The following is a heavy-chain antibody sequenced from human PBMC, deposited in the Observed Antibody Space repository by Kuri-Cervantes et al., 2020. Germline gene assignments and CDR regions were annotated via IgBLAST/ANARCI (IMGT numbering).Heavy chain of an antibody. D-gene: IGHD2-8*01. J-gene: IGHJ4*02. V-gene: IGHV3-30-3*01. CDR3: AKEDCTNGVCYIGYFDY. Sequence: GGSLRLSCAASGFTFSSYSMHWVRQAPGKGLEWVAVISYDGSNKYYADSVKGRFTISRDNSKNTLYLQMNSLRAEDTAVYHCAKEDCTNGVCYIGYFDYWGQGTLVTVSS. CDR1: GFTFSSYS. CDR2: ISYDGSNK.